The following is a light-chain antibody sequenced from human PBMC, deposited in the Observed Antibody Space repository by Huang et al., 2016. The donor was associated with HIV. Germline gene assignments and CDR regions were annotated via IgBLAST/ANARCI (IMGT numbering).Light chain of an antibody. J-gene: IGKJ1*01. CDR3: QQYNNWPPGT. Sequence: EIVMTQSPATLSVSPGERATLSCRASQSVNSNLAWYQQKPGQAPRLLIYGSSTRATGIPARFTLTISSLQSEDVAIYYCQQYNNWPPGTFGQGTKVEIK. CDR2: GSS. V-gene: IGKV3-15*01. CDR1: QSVNSN.